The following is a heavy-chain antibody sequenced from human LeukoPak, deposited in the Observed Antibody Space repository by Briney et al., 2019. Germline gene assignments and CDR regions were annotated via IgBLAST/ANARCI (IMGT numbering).Heavy chain of an antibody. CDR2: IYYSGST. CDR3: ARVFKLTGDSRYYFDY. D-gene: IGHD7-27*01. Sequence: SETLSLTCTVSGGSISSYYWGWIRQPPGKGLEWIGSIYYSGSTYYNPSLKSRVTISVDTSKNQFSLKLSSVTAADTAVYYCARVFKLTGDSRYYFDYWGQGTLVTVSS. V-gene: IGHV4-39*07. CDR1: GGSISSYY. J-gene: IGHJ4*02.